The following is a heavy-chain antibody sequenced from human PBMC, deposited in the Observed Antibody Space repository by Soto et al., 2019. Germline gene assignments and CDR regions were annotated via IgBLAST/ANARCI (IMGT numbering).Heavy chain of an antibody. J-gene: IGHJ4*02. CDR2: ISSSGSII. Sequence: GGSLRLSCAASGFTFSDNYMSWIRQAPGKGLAWVSYISSSGSIIYYADSVKGRFTISRDNAKNSLYLQMNSLRAEDTDVYYCARDIGYYESDGYFDYWGQGALVTVSS. D-gene: IGHD3-22*01. CDR1: GFTFSDNY. V-gene: IGHV3-11*01. CDR3: ARDIGYYESDGYFDY.